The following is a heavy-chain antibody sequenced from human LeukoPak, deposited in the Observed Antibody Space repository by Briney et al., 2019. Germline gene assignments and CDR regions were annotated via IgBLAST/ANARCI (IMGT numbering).Heavy chain of an antibody. J-gene: IGHJ6*02. CDR1: GGTFSSYA. D-gene: IGHD3-10*01. CDR3: ASGRLLWFGEYNYYYYGMDV. CDR2: ITPILGIA. Sequence: SVKVSCKASGGTFSSYAISWVRQAPGQGLEWMGRITPILGIANYAQKFQGRVTITADKSTSTAYMELSSLRSEDTAVYYCASGRLLWFGEYNYYYYGMDVWGQGTTVTVSS. V-gene: IGHV1-69*04.